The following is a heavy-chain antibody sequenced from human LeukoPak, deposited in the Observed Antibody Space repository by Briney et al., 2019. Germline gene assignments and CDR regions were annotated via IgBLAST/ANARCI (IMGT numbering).Heavy chain of an antibody. D-gene: IGHD3-9*01. CDR2: IYYSGST. J-gene: IGHJ4*02. V-gene: IGHV4-39*01. CDR3: ARHRAGYHLDW. CDR1: GGSISSNSYY. Sequence: PSETLSLTCTVSGGSISSNSYYWGWIRQTPGKGLEWIGSIYYSGSTYYNPSLKSRVTISVDTSKNHFSLKLNSVIAADTAVYYCARHRAGYHLDWWGQGTLVTVSS.